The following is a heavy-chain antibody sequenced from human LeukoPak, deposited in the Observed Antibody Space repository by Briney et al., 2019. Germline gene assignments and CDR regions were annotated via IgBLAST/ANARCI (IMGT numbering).Heavy chain of an antibody. CDR3: ARGRRYIYGMDV. J-gene: IGHJ6*02. V-gene: IGHV4-59*12. Sequence: PSETLSLTCTVSGGSISGDHWNWIRQPPGKGLEWIGYIYYSGNTNYNPSLKSRVTISVDTSKNQFSLKLSSVTAADTAVYYCARGRRYIYGMDVWGQGTTVTVSS. D-gene: IGHD3-9*01. CDR1: GGSISGDH. CDR2: IYYSGNT.